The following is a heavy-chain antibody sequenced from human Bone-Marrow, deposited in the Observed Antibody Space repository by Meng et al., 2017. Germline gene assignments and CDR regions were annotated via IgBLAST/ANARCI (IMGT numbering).Heavy chain of an antibody. V-gene: IGHV3-30*18. CDR3: AKGDFD. Sequence: QVQLVESGGGVVQPGRSLRLSCAASEFTFSTYNMHWVRQAPGKGLEWVAVISFDGNNKYYADSVKGRFTISRDNSKNTLYLQMNSLRLEDTAVYYCAKGDFDWGQGTLVTVSS. CDR1: EFTFSTYN. D-gene: IGHD3/OR15-3a*01. J-gene: IGHJ4*02. CDR2: ISFDGNNK.